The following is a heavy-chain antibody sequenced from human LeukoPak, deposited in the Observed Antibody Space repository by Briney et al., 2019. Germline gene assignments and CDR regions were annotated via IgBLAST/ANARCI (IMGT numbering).Heavy chain of an antibody. CDR3: ARIFSYYDRPNAFDI. Sequence: ASVKVSCKASGYTFTSYYMHWVRQAPGQGLEWMGIINPSGGSTSYAQKFQGRVTMTRDTSTSTVYMELSSLRSEDTAVYYCARIFSYYDRPNAFDIWGQGTMVTVSS. J-gene: IGHJ3*02. CDR2: INPSGGST. CDR1: GYTFTSYY. V-gene: IGHV1-46*01. D-gene: IGHD3-22*01.